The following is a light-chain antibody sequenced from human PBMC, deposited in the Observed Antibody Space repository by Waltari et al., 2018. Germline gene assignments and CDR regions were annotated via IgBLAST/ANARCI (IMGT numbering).Light chain of an antibody. Sequence: QSVLTQPPAASGTPGQSVTIPRSGRSSNIGSNSVYWYQQLAGTAPKLIIDRSDRRPSGTPGRFAASKADSSASLAIRGLRSEDEACYYQATWSGKQSTVLFGGGTKLSVL. V-gene: IGLV1-47*01. CDR3: ATWSGKQSTVL. CDR2: RSD. J-gene: IGLJ2*01. CDR1: SSNIGSNS.